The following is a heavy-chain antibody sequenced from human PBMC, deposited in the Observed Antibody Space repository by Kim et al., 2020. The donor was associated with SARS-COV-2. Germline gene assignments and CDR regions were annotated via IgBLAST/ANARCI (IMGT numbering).Heavy chain of an antibody. V-gene: IGHV3-21*01. CDR3: ARELAGLKNFDY. D-gene: IGHD2-15*01. Sequence: YSADSVKGRFSISRANAKNSLYLQMNSLRAEDTAVYYCARELAGLKNFDYWGQGTLVTVSS. J-gene: IGHJ4*02.